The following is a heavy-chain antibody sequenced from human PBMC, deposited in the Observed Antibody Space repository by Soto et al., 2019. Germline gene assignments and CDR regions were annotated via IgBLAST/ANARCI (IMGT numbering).Heavy chain of an antibody. J-gene: IGHJ6*02. Sequence: ASVKVSCKASGYTFTGYYMHWVRQAPGQGLEWMGWINPNSGGTNYAQKFPGRVTMTRDTSISTAYMELSRLRSDDTAVYYCARGNTVHYYDSRGYDPRLNYYGMDVWGQGTTVTVSS. V-gene: IGHV1-2*02. CDR3: ARGNTVHYYDSRGYDPRLNYYGMDV. D-gene: IGHD3-22*01. CDR1: GYTFTGYY. CDR2: INPNSGGT.